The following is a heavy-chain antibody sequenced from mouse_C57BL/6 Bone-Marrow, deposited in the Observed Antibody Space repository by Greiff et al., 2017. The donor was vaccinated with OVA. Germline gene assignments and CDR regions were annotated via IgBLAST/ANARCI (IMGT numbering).Heavy chain of an antibody. CDR3: ASSQDYGSRASFDY. Sequence: VQLKQSGPVLVKPGASVKMSCKASGYTFTDYYMNWVKQSHGKSLEWIGVINPYNGGTSYNQKFKGKATLTVDKSSSTAYMELNSLTSEDSAVYYCASSQDYGSRASFDYWGQGTTLTVSS. CDR1: GYTFTDYY. CDR2: INPYNGGT. V-gene: IGHV1-19*01. J-gene: IGHJ2*01. D-gene: IGHD1-1*01.